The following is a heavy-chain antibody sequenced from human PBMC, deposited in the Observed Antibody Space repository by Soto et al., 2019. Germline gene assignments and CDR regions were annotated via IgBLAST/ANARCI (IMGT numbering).Heavy chain of an antibody. CDR1: GFTVSSNY. Sequence: EVQLVESGGGLVQPGGSLRLSCAASGFTVSSNYMSWVRQAPGKGLEWVSVIYSGGSTYYADSVKGRFTISRDNSKNTLYLQMNSLSAEDTAVYYCARDRPEYYYDSSGYYPFWGQGTLVTVSS. J-gene: IGHJ4*02. CDR2: IYSGGST. D-gene: IGHD3-22*01. CDR3: ARDRPEYYYDSSGYYPF. V-gene: IGHV3-66*01.